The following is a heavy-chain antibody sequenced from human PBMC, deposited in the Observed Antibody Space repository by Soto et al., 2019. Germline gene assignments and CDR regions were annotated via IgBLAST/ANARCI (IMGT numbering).Heavy chain of an antibody. CDR1: GFTFSNYV. CDR2: ISGTGGST. Sequence: GGSLRLSCAASGFTFSNYVLSWVRQAPGKGLEWVSAISGTGGSTYYADSVKGRFTISRDNSKNTLYLQMNSLRAEDTAVYYCARDTGGNYYYGMDVWGQGTTVTVSS. V-gene: IGHV3-23*01. CDR3: ARDTGGNYYYGMDV. J-gene: IGHJ6*02. D-gene: IGHD2-8*02.